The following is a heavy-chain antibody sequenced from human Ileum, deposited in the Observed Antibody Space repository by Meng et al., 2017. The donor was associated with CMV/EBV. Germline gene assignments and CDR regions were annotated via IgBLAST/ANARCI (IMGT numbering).Heavy chain of an antibody. CDR2: ISHSGIT. Sequence: QEQLQQWGAGRLKAPETRARTGAVDGGSFSDYYWSWIRQSPGKGLEWIGEISHSGITNYNPSLKSRVTISIDTSKKQFSLKLSSVTAADTAVYYCARSRVYWYFDLWGRGTLVTVSS. CDR3: ARSRVYWYFDL. J-gene: IGHJ2*01. V-gene: IGHV4-34*01. CDR1: GGSFSDYY.